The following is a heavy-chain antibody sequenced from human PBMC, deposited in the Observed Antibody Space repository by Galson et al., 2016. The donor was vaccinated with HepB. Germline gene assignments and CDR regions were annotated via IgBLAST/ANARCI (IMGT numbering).Heavy chain of an antibody. D-gene: IGHD5-24*01. J-gene: IGHJ6*02. CDR3: ARVRDGYNHYYYYGMDV. CDR2: IIPIFGTS. CDR1: GGTFTSYA. V-gene: IGHV1-69*01. Sequence: SCKASGGTFTSYAISWVRQAPGQGLEWMGGIIPIFGTSNYAQKFQGRVTITADESTSTAYMELSSLRSEDTAVYYCARVRDGYNHYYYYGMDVWGQGTLVTVSS.